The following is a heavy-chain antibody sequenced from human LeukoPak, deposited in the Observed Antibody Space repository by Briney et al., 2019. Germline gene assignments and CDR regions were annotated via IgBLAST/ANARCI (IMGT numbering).Heavy chain of an antibody. Sequence: GGSLRLSCAASGFTFSTHAMSWVRQAPGKGLEWVSAISGSGGSTYYADSVKGRFTISRDNSKNTLYLQMNSLRAEDTAVYYCAKYSSSWSPYYYYGMDVWGQGTTVTVSS. D-gene: IGHD6-13*01. CDR2: ISGSGGST. CDR1: GFTFSTHA. J-gene: IGHJ6*02. V-gene: IGHV3-23*01. CDR3: AKYSSSWSPYYYYGMDV.